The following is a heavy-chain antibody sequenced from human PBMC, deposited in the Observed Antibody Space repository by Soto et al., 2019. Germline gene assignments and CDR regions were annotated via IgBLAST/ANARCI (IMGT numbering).Heavy chain of an antibody. CDR3: AKVGIGSFSHKHPFDH. Sequence: RLSCTASGFTFISFGMAWVRQAPGKGLEGVSAISGSADSSYYADSVKGRFTISRDNPKNTLYLQMDSLRAEDTGVYFCAKVGIGSFSHKHPFDHLGQGTQVTVSS. D-gene: IGHD2-2*03. CDR2: ISGSADSS. J-gene: IGHJ4*02. CDR1: GFTFISFG. V-gene: IGHV3-23*01.